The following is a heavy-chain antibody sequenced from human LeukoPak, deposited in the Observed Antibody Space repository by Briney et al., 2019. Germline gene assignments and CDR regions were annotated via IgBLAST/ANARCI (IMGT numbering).Heavy chain of an antibody. D-gene: IGHD3-9*01. CDR3: ARGILTGYWGRAYYYYMDV. CDR1: GGSFSGYY. CDR2: INHSGST. V-gene: IGHV4-34*01. Sequence: SETLSLTCAVYGGSFSGYYWSWIRQPPGKGLEWIGEINHSGSTNYNASLKSRVTISVDTSKNQFSLMQSSVTAADAAGYYCARGILTGYWGRAYYYYMDVWGKGTTVTISS. J-gene: IGHJ6*03.